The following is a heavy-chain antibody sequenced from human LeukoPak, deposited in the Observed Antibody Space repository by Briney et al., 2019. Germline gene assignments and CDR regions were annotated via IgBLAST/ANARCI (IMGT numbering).Heavy chain of an antibody. CDR1: GFTFNAYS. D-gene: IGHD6-19*01. CDR2: VTGSGNSR. V-gene: IGHV3-48*04. CDR3: ARVRYDSGVGGP. J-gene: IGHJ5*02. Sequence: GGSLRLSCAASGFTFNAYSMTWVRQAPGKGLECIASVTGSGNSRVFADSVKGRFSISRDNAKNSLDLQLNNLSAEDTATYYCARVRYDSGVGGPWGQGIPVTVSS.